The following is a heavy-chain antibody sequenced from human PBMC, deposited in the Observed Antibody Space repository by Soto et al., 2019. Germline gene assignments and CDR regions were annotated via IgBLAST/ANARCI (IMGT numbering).Heavy chain of an antibody. CDR1: GFTFGSYD. Sequence: EVQLVESGGDWVQPGGSLRLSCAASGFTFGSYDMHWVRQVTGKSLEWVSAIGSAGDTYYAGSVKGRFTISRENAKNSLSLQMNSLRAADTAVYYCARGRAYFGELSAFDIWGQGTVVAVSS. J-gene: IGHJ3*02. CDR3: ARGRAYFGELSAFDI. D-gene: IGHD3-10*01. CDR2: IGSAGDT. V-gene: IGHV3-13*01.